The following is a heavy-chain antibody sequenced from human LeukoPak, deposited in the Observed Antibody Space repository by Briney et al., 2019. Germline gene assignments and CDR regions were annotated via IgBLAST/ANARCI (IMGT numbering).Heavy chain of an antibody. D-gene: IGHD5-18*01. CDR1: GFTFSTYT. CDR2: VSDSSDV. V-gene: IGHV3-48*02. CDR3: ARDGLHTAHLDY. Sequence: QTGGSLRLSCAASGFTFSTYTMNWVRQAPAKGLDWVSTVSDSSDVHYSDSVKGRFTISRDNARNSLYLQMYSLRDEDTAVYYCARDGLHTAHLDYWGQGTLVTVSS. J-gene: IGHJ4*02.